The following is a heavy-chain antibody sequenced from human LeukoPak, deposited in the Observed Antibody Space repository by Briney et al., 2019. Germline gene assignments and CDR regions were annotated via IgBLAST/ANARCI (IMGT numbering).Heavy chain of an antibody. CDR2: MNLNRRHT. Sequence: ASVKVSCKASVYTFTSYDINWVRQAAGQGGEGVGWMNLNRRHTGYAQKLQGRVNMTRNSSIGTAYMELSSLSCEDTAVYYCARERGGGYSYGYWGQGTLVTVSS. J-gene: IGHJ4*02. CDR3: ARERGGGYSYGY. CDR1: VYTFTSYD. D-gene: IGHD5-18*01. V-gene: IGHV1-8*01.